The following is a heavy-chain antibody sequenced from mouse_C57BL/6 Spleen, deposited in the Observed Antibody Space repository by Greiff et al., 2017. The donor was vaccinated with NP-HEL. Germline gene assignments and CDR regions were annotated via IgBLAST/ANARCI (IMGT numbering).Heavy chain of an antibody. CDR1: GYTFTDYY. CDR3: ARGDGNYGYFDY. V-gene: IGHV1-19*01. J-gene: IGHJ2*01. Sequence: EVQLQQSGPVLVKPGASVKMSCKASGYTFTDYYMNWVKQSHGKSLEWIGVINPYNGGTSYNQKFKGKATLTVDKSSSTAYMELNSLTSEDSAVYYCARGDGNYGYFDYWGQGTTLTVSS. D-gene: IGHD2-1*01. CDR2: INPYNGGT.